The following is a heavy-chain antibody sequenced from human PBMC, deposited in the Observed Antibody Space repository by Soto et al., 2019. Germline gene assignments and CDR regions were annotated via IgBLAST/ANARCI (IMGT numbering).Heavy chain of an antibody. Sequence: ASVTVSCTASGYTFTGYYMHWVRQAPGQGLEWMGWIIPNIGAANYAQKFQGRVTMTADASTSTAYMEPSSLRSEDTAVYYCARSGLPELIPPRPVPNYYYYGMDVWGQGTTVTVSS. D-gene: IGHD1-26*01. CDR2: IIPNIGAA. CDR3: ARSGLPELIPPRPVPNYYYYGMDV. V-gene: IGHV1-2*02. J-gene: IGHJ6*02. CDR1: GYTFTGYY.